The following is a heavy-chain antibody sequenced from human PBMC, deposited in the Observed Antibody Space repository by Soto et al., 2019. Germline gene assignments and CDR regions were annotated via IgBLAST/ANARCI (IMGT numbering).Heavy chain of an antibody. CDR2: LTNSAPTT. V-gene: IGHV3-23*01. D-gene: IGHD1-26*01. Sequence: ESGGGLVRPGGSLRLSCVASGFTFGSYAMTWVRQAPGKGLEWVSALTNSAPTTYYADSVTSRFTISRDNSKNTLYLQMNYLRAEDTAVYYCAQDFGGRRPFHFWGQGTLVTVSS. CDR1: GFTFGSYA. J-gene: IGHJ4*02. CDR3: AQDFGGRRPFHF.